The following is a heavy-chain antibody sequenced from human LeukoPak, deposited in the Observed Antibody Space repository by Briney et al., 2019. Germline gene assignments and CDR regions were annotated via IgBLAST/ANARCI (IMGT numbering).Heavy chain of an antibody. CDR3: ARVSGQYDSSAVDY. J-gene: IGHJ4*02. CDR1: GFTFSSYS. Sequence: GGSLRLSCAPSGFTFSSYSMTWVRQAPGKGLDWVSSISTTSKYIYYSNSVKGRFTISRDNAKITLYLQMNSLRAEDTAVYYCARVSGQYDSSAVDYWGQGTLVTVSS. D-gene: IGHD3-22*01. CDR2: ISTTSKYI. V-gene: IGHV3-21*01.